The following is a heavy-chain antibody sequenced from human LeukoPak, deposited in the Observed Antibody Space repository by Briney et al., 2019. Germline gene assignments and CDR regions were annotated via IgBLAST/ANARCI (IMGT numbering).Heavy chain of an antibody. D-gene: IGHD6-13*01. CDR2: INTNSVVA. CDR1: VYTFTAYY. V-gene: IGHV1-2*02. CDR3: ARGRGRSSIAAAGSFDY. J-gene: IGHJ4*02. Sequence: EASLKMSCKAFVYTFTAYYMHWVRQAPGHKREWIGWINTNSVVAQNIQKSQGSVTMTRGTSISAASTWLSRRRAVDTAVYYSARGRGRSSIAAAGSFDYWGQGTLVTVSS.